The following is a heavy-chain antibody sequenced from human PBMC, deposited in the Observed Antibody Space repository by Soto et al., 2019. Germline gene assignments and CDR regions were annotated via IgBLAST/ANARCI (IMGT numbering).Heavy chain of an antibody. Sequence: QVQLVQSGAEVKKPGASVKVSCKASGYTFTGYYMHWVRQAPGQGLEWMGCINTNSGGTNYAQKFQGWVTMIRDTTITTAYMELSRLRSDDTAVYYCARDTGFGNMVRGVYYYYYMAVWGKGTTVTVSS. CDR3: ARDTGFGNMVRGVYYYYYMAV. CDR2: INTNSGGT. J-gene: IGHJ6*03. D-gene: IGHD3-10*01. CDR1: GYTFTGYY. V-gene: IGHV1-2*04.